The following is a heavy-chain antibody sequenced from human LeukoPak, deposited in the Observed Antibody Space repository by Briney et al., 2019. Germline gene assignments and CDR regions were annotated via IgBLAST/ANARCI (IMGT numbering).Heavy chain of an antibody. CDR1: GFTVSTNY. V-gene: IGHV3-53*01. D-gene: IGHD2-2*01. Sequence: GGSLRLSCAASGFTVSTNYMSWVRQAPGKGLEWVSVFYSGDDTYYADSVKGRFTISRDNSKNTLYLQMNSLRAEDTAVYYCAKDRGCSSTSCPGYFDYWGQGTLVTVSS. CDR3: AKDRGCSSTSCPGYFDY. J-gene: IGHJ4*02. CDR2: FYSGDDT.